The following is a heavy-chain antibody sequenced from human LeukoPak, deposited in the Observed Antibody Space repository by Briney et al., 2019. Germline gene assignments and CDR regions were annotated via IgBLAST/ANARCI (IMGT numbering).Heavy chain of an antibody. V-gene: IGHV4-34*01. J-gene: IGHJ5*02. CDR3: ARASSLGRYNWFDP. Sequence: SETLSLTCAVYGGSFSGYYWSWIRQPPGKGLEWIGEINHSGSTNYNLSLKSRVTISVDTSKNQFSLKLSSVTAADTAVYYCARASSLGRYNWFDPWGQGTLVTVSS. CDR2: INHSGST. CDR1: GGSFSGYY.